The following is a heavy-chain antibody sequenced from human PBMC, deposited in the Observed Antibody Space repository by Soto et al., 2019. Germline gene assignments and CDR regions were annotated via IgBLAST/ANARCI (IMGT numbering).Heavy chain of an antibody. D-gene: IGHD1-1*01. CDR3: ARIGTLDWIDDY. CDR2: IIPMYGTT. V-gene: IGHV1-69*12. CDR1: GGTFRSYV. Sequence: QVQLVQSGAEVKKPGSSVKVSCKASGGTFRSYVTSWVRQAPGQGLEWLGGIIPMYGTTYYAQTFQGRVTISADESTSTACMGLSSLRSEDTAVYYCARIGTLDWIDDYWGQGTLVTVSS. J-gene: IGHJ4*02.